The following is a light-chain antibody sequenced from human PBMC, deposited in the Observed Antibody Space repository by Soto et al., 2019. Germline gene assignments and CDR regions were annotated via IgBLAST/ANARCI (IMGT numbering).Light chain of an antibody. V-gene: IGKV1-39*01. J-gene: IGKJ2*01. CDR3: QQSYNTPPYT. CDR2: GAS. Sequence: DIPMTQSPSSLSASVGDRVTITCRASQSISNFLTWYQQKPGKAPNLLIYGASSLQSGVPSRFSGNGAGTDFSLTITSLQPEDFATYYCQQSYNTPPYTFGQGTRLEIK. CDR1: QSISNF.